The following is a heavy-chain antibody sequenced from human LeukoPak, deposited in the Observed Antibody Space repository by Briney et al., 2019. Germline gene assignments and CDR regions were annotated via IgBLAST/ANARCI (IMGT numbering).Heavy chain of an antibody. J-gene: IGHJ4*02. CDR2: INTYNGRT. D-gene: IGHD2-21*02. CDR1: EYTFKNYE. Sequence: GASVKVSYTASEYTFKNYEINWGGQAPGQGLEWMGWINTYNGRTNYAQKLQGRVTMTTDSSTITAYMELRSLRSDPTSVYYCAIYFCGDCYRESNWVQGTLVTVSS. V-gene: IGHV1-18*01. CDR3: AIYFCGDCYRESN.